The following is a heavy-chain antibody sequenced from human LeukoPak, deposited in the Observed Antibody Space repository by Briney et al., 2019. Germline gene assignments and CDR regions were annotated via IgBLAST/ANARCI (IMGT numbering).Heavy chain of an antibody. CDR3: ARGALYMYYFDY. Sequence: GGSLRLSCAASGFTFSSYWMHWVRHAPGKGLEWVSRIKGDEISINYVDSVEGRFTISKDNAKNTVYLQMNSLRVEDTAVYYCARGALYMYYFDYWGQGTLVTVSS. D-gene: IGHD3-10*01. V-gene: IGHV3-74*01. CDR1: GFTFSSYW. J-gene: IGHJ4*02. CDR2: IKGDEISI.